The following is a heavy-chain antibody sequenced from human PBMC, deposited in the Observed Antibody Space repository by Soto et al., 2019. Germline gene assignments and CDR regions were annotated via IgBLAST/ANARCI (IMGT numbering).Heavy chain of an antibody. CDR1: GFPFSSYG. CDR2: IWYDGSNK. CDR3: ASSIN. J-gene: IGHJ4*02. V-gene: IGHV3-33*03. Sequence: PGGSLRLSXAASGFPFSSYGMHWVRQAPGKGLDWVGVIWYDGSNKDYAESVKGRFTISRDNSKNMLYLQMNSLRADDTAVYYCASSINWGQGTLVTVSS.